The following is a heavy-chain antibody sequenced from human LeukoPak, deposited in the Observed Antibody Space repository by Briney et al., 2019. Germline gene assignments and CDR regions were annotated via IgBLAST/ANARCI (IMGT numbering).Heavy chain of an antibody. Sequence: ASVKVSCKTSGYSENFYGITWVRQVAGQGLEWMGWTSAQHGQTEYAPSSQDRVTMTTDTYTNTAYMELRSLRSDDTAVYYCAGSLGYCTSNVCYLKYWGQGTLVAVSS. CDR3: AGSLGYCTSNVCYLKY. D-gene: IGHD2-8*01. CDR2: TSAQHGQT. V-gene: IGHV1-18*01. CDR1: GYSENFYG. J-gene: IGHJ4*02.